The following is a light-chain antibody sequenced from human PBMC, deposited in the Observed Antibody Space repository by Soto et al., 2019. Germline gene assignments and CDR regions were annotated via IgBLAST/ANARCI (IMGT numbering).Light chain of an antibody. J-gene: IGLJ3*02. Sequence: QSVLTQPPSVSGAPGQRVTIPCAGSSSNIGAGFDVHWYQQLPGTAPKLLIYGNTNRPSGVPDRFSGSKSGTSASLAITGLQAEDEADYYCQSYDSSLSGLWVFGGGTQLTVL. CDR3: QSYDSSLSGLWV. V-gene: IGLV1-40*01. CDR2: GNT. CDR1: SSNIGAGFD.